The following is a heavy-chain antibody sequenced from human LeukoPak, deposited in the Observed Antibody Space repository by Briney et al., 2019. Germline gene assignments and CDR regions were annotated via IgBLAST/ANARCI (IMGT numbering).Heavy chain of an antibody. V-gene: IGHV3-23*01. CDR2: ISGSGVST. J-gene: IGHJ4*02. CDR1: EFNLRDYA. Sequence: GGSLRLSCTASEFNLRDYAMSWVRQAPGKGLEWVSSISGSGVSTYYADSVQGRFTISSDHINNTVYLQMKSLRSDDTAVYYCARIIRFLDDIDYWGQGTLVTVSS. CDR3: ARIIRFLDDIDY. D-gene: IGHD3-3*01.